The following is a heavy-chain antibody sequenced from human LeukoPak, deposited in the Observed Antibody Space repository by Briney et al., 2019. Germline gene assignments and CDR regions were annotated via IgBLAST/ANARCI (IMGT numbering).Heavy chain of an antibody. J-gene: IGHJ4*02. D-gene: IGHD6-13*01. CDR2: IYDSVST. V-gene: IGHV4-59*01. CDR1: GGSISSYY. Sequence: SETLSLTCTVSGGSISSYYWSWIRQPPGKGLEWIGYIYDSVSTNYNPSLKSRVTISVDTSKNQFSLKLSSVTAADTAVYYCARGSSTWYNSDYWGQGTLVTVSS. CDR3: ARGSSTWYNSDY.